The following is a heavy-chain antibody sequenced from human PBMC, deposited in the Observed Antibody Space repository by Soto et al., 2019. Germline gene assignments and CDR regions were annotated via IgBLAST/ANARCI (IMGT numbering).Heavy chain of an antibody. Sequence: PGGSLRLSCAASGFTFSSYEMNWVRQAPGKGLEWVSYISSSGSTIYYADSVKGRFTISRDNAKNSLYLQMNSLRAEDTAVYYCARAPYYYDSSGYTLLYYYYGMDVWGQGTTVTVSS. CDR2: ISSSGSTI. V-gene: IGHV3-48*03. CDR1: GFTFSSYE. D-gene: IGHD3-22*01. CDR3: ARAPYYYDSSGYTLLYYYYGMDV. J-gene: IGHJ6*02.